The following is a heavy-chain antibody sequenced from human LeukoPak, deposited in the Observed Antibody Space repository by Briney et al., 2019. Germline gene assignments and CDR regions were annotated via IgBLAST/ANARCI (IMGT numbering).Heavy chain of an antibody. Sequence: SETLSLTCTVSGGSISSYYWSWIRQPPGKGLEWIGYIYYSGSTNYNPSLKSRVTVSVDTSKNQFSLKLSSVTAADTAVYYCASTHCSGGSCYPFDYWGQGTLVTVSS. V-gene: IGHV4-59*01. J-gene: IGHJ4*02. CDR1: GGSISSYY. CDR3: ASTHCSGGSCYPFDY. D-gene: IGHD2-15*01. CDR2: IYYSGST.